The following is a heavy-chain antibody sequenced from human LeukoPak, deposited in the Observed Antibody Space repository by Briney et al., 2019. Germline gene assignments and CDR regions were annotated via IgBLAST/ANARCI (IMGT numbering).Heavy chain of an antibody. Sequence: ASVKVSCKVSGYTLTELSMHWVRQAPGKGLEWMGGFDPGDGETIYAQKFQGRVTMTEDTSTDTAYMELSSLRSEDTAVYYCATDLRGYFDWRTFDYWGQGTLVTVSS. V-gene: IGHV1-24*01. CDR2: FDPGDGET. CDR3: ATDLRGYFDWRTFDY. D-gene: IGHD3-9*01. CDR1: GYTLTELS. J-gene: IGHJ4*02.